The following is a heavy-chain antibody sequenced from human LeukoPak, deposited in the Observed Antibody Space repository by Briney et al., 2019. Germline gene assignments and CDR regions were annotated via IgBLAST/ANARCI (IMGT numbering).Heavy chain of an antibody. CDR2: ILDGGSNT. D-gene: IGHD2-15*01. J-gene: IGHJ6*02. CDR3: ARVPTSYCSGGSCYAYYYGMDV. Sequence: GGSLRLSCAGSGFTFRNYAMSWARQAPGKGLEWVSLILDGGSNTYYADSVKGRFTISRHNSKNTLYLQMNSLRAEDTAVYYCARVPTSYCSGGSCYAYYYGMDVWGQGTTVTVSS. CDR1: GFTFRNYA. V-gene: IGHV3-23*01.